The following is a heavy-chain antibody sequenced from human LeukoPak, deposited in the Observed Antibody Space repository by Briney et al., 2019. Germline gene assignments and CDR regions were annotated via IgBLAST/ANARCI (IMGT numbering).Heavy chain of an antibody. J-gene: IGHJ4*02. D-gene: IGHD3-10*02. CDR1: GFTFSSYA. CDR3: ARDKPSAYVQGYFDY. V-gene: IGHV3-21*01. CDR2: ISSSSSYI. Sequence: GGSLRLSCAASGFTFSSYAMSWVRQAPGKGLEWVSSISSSSSYIYYADSVKGRFTISRDNAKNSLYLQMNSLRAEDTAVYYCARDKPSAYVQGYFDYWGQGTLVIVSS.